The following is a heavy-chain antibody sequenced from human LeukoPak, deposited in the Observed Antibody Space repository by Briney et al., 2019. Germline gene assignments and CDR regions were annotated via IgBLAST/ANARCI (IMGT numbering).Heavy chain of an antibody. D-gene: IGHD3-22*01. CDR2: INPSGGST. Sequence: ASVKVSCKASGYTSTSYYMHWVRQAPGQGLEWMGIINPSGGSTSYAQKFQGRVTMTRDTSTSTVYMELSSLRSEDTAVYYCARSRPRGFTMIVVVNPDFDYWGQGTLVTVSS. CDR3: ARSRPRGFTMIVVVNPDFDY. V-gene: IGHV1-46*01. CDR1: GYTSTSYY. J-gene: IGHJ4*02.